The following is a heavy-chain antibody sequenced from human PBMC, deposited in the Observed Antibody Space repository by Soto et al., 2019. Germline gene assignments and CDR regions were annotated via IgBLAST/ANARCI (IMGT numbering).Heavy chain of an antibody. V-gene: IGHV5-51*03. Sequence: EVQLVQSGAEVKKPGESLKISCKGSGYSFTSYWIDWVRQMPGKGLEWMGIIYPGDSDTRYSPSFHGQVTISADKSISTADLQWSSLKASDNAMYYCARWVATITHYYYYMDVWGKGTTVTVSS. J-gene: IGHJ6*03. CDR1: GYSFTSYW. D-gene: IGHD5-12*01. CDR3: ARWVATITHYYYYMDV. CDR2: IYPGDSDT.